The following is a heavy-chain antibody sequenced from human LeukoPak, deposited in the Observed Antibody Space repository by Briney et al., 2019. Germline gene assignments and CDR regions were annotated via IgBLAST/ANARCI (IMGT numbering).Heavy chain of an antibody. CDR3: ASEDFSSGYRFDY. V-gene: IGHV3-48*04. D-gene: IGHD3-22*01. Sequence: GGSLRFSCAASGFTFSSYSMNWVRQAPGKGLEWVSYISSTGSTIYYADSVKGRFTISRDNAKNSLYLQMNSLRAEDTAVYYCASEDFSSGYRFDYWGQGALVTVSS. CDR2: ISSTGSTI. CDR1: GFTFSSYS. J-gene: IGHJ4*02.